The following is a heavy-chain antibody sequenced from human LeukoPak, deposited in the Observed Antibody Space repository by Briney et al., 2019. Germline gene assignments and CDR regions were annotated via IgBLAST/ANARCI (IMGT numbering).Heavy chain of an antibody. CDR3: GRGHWGLDY. J-gene: IGHJ4*02. D-gene: IGHD7-27*01. V-gene: IGHV3-11*04. Sequence: GGSLRLSCAASGFTFDDYAMTWIRQAPGKGLELVSYISQTGGSTYYADSVRGRFTISRDNAKNSLYLQMNSLRAEDTAMYYCGRGHWGLDYWGQGTLVTVSS. CDR2: ISQTGGST. CDR1: GFTFDDYA.